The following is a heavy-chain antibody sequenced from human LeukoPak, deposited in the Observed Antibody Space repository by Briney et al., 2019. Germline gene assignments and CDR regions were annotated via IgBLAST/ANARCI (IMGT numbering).Heavy chain of an antibody. D-gene: IGHD4-17*01. Sequence: SETLSLTCTVAGGSISSGSYYWSWIRQPAGKGLEWIGSIYYSGSTYYNPSLKSRVTISVDTSKNQFSLGLSSVTAADTAVYYCARASHDYGDYSHFDYWGQGTLVTVSS. CDR2: IYYSGST. CDR1: GGSISSGSYY. V-gene: IGHV4-39*01. J-gene: IGHJ4*02. CDR3: ARASHDYGDYSHFDY.